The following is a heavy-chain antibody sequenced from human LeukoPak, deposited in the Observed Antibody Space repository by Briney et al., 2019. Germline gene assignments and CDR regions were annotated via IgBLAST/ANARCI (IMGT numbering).Heavy chain of an antibody. J-gene: IGHJ6*02. V-gene: IGHV3-66*01. CDR2: IYGGGST. D-gene: IGHD4-17*01. CDR3: ARGYGDYPYYYYGMDV. Sequence: GGSLRLSCAASGFSVSNDYMSWVRQAPGKGLEWVSVIYGGGSTYYADSVKGRFTISRDNSKNTLYLQMNSLRAEDTAVYYCARGYGDYPYYYYGMDVWGQGTTVTVSS. CDR1: GFSVSNDY.